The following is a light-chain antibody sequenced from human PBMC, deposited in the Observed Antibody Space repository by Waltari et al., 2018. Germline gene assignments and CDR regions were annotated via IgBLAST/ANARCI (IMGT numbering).Light chain of an antibody. CDR1: TSTIGTNY. CDR3: AAWDGSVSGPGWV. CDR2: RNN. V-gene: IGLV1-47*01. J-gene: IGLJ3*02. Sequence: QSMLTQPPSASGTPGQRVTISCSGSTSTIGTNYVYWFQHLPGTAPKLLICRNNERPSGVPGRFSGSRSGTSASLAISGLRSGDEADYYCAAWDGSVSGPGWVFGGGTRMTVL.